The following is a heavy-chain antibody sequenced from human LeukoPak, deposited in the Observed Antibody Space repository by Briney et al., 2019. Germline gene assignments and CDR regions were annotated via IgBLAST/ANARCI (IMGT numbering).Heavy chain of an antibody. V-gene: IGHV3-48*04. CDR1: GFTFSSYW. CDR2: ISSSGSTI. CDR3: ARDSSSWYYYGMDV. D-gene: IGHD6-13*01. J-gene: IGHJ6*02. Sequence: PGGSLRLSCAASGFTFSSYWMNWVRQAPGKGLEWVSYISSSGSTIYYADSVKGRFTISRDNAKNSLYLQMNSLRAEDTAVYYCARDSSSWYYYGMDVWGQGTTVTVSS.